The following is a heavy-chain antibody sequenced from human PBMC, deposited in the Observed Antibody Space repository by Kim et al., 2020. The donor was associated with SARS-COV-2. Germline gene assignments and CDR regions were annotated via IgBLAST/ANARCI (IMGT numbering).Heavy chain of an antibody. CDR2: INHSGST. V-gene: IGHV4-34*01. CDR1: GGSFSGYY. Sequence: SETLSLTCAVYGGSFSGYYWSWIRQPPGKGLEWIGEINHSGSTNYNPSLKSRVTISVDTSKNQFSLKLSSVTAADTAVYYCARGRYCSSTSCYRTGNWFDPWGQGTLVTVSS. J-gene: IGHJ5*02. CDR3: ARGRYCSSTSCYRTGNWFDP. D-gene: IGHD2-2*01.